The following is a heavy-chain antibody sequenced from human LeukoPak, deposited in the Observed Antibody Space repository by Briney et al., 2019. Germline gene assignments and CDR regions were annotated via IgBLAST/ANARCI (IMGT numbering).Heavy chain of an antibody. Sequence: GRSLRLSCAASGFTFDDYAMHWVRQAPGKGLEWVSGISWNSGSIGYADSVKGRFTISRDNAKNSLYLQMNSLRAEDMALYYCAKARGRFLEWSFDYWGQGTLVTVSS. CDR3: AKARGRFLEWSFDY. CDR1: GFTFDDYA. J-gene: IGHJ4*02. V-gene: IGHV3-9*03. D-gene: IGHD3-3*01. CDR2: ISWNSGSI.